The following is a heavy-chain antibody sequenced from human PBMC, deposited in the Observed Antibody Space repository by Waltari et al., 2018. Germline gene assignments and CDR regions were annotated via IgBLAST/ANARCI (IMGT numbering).Heavy chain of an antibody. J-gene: IGHJ4*02. CDR3: AKGRWYFDF. CDR1: GPPFSTYA. V-gene: IGHV3-23*01. Sequence: EVQLLESGGGLVQPGGSLRLYCSSSGPPFSTYAMSWVRQAPGRGLEWVSGMSGSGGNTYYADSVKGRFTISRDNSRNTLFLQMNRLRAEDTAVYYCAKGRWYFDFWGRGTLVTVPS. CDR2: MSGSGGNT.